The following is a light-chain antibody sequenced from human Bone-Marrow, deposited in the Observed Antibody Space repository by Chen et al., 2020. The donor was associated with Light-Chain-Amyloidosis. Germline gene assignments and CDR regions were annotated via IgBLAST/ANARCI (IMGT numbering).Light chain of an antibody. CDR3: SSYTITNTLV. V-gene: IGLV2-14*01. CDR2: EVT. Sequence: QPALTQPAPVSGSPGQSITIPCTGTSSDVGGDNHVSWYQQHPDKAPKLMIYEVTNRPSWVPDRFSGSKSDNTASLTISGLQTEDEADYFCSSYTITNTLVFGSGTRVTVL. J-gene: IGLJ1*01. CDR1: SSDVGGDNH.